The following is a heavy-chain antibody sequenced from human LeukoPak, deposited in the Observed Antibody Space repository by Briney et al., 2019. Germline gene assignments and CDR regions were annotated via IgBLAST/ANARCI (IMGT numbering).Heavy chain of an antibody. Sequence: SETLSLTCAVDGGSFSGYYWSWIRQPPGKGLEWIGEINHSGSTNYNPSLKSRVTISVDTSKNQFSLKLSSVTAADTAVYYCARSQLDCSSTSCYPHYFDYWGQGTLVTVSS. CDR1: GGSFSGYY. CDR2: INHSGST. V-gene: IGHV4-34*01. D-gene: IGHD2-2*01. CDR3: ARSQLDCSSTSCYPHYFDY. J-gene: IGHJ4*02.